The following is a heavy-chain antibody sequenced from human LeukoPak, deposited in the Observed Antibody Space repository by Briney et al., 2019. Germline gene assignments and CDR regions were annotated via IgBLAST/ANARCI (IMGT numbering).Heavy chain of an antibody. CDR1: GGAFSSFA. V-gene: IGHV1-69*13. D-gene: IGHD4-23*01. CDR3: TRETPTRYFDY. Sequence: ASVKVSCKASGGAFSSFAISWVRQPPAQGLEWMGGIIPIFGTANYAHRFKGRATITADEPTSTAYMEVSSLRSEDTAVYYCTRETPTRYFDYWGQGTLVTVSS. CDR2: IIPIFGTA. J-gene: IGHJ4*02.